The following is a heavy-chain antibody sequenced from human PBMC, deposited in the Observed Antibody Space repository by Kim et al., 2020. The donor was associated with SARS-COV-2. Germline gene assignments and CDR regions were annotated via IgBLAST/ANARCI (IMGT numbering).Heavy chain of an antibody. CDR3: AGRGPGRYYGMDV. Sequence: SETLSLTCTVSGGSISSYYWSWIRQPPGKGLEWIGYIYYSGSTNYNPSLKSRVTISVDTSKNQFSLKLSSVTAADTAVYYCAGRGPGRYYGMDVWGQGTTVTVSS. CDR1: GGSISSYY. V-gene: IGHV4-59*12. J-gene: IGHJ6*02. CDR2: IYYSGST. D-gene: IGHD1-26*01.